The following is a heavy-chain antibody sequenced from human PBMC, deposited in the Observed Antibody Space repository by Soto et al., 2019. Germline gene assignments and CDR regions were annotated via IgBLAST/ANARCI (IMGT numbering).Heavy chain of an antibody. J-gene: IGHJ3*02. CDR1: GFTFSSYW. CDR3: APLTIAAAGNDAFES. CDR2: INSDGSST. D-gene: IGHD6-13*01. Sequence: GGSLRLSCAASGFTFSSYWMHWVGQAPGKGLVWVSRINSDGSSTSYADSVKGRFTISRDNAKNTLYLQMNSLRAEDTAVYYCAPLTIAAAGNDAFESRGQRTTVTVSS. V-gene: IGHV3-74*01.